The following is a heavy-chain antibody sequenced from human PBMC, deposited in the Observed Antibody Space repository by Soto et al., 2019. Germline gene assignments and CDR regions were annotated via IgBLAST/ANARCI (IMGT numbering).Heavy chain of an antibody. V-gene: IGHV2-70*01. D-gene: IGHD6-13*01. CDR3: ARTVTPTYSSSWYYFDY. CDR1: GFSLRTSGMC. J-gene: IGHJ4*02. CDR2: IDWDDDK. Sequence: SGPTLVNPTQTLTLTCTFSGFSLRTSGMCVTWIRQPPGKALEWLALIDWDDDKYYSTSLKTRLTISKDTSKNQVVLTMTNMDPVDTATYYCARTVTPTYSSSWYYFDYWGQGTLVTVSS.